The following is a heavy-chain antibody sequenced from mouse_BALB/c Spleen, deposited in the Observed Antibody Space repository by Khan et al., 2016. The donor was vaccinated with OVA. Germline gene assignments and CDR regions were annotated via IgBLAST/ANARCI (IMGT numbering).Heavy chain of an antibody. CDR2: IYPGDGDT. CDR1: GYTFTSYW. Sequence: QVQLQQSGAELARPRASVKLSCKSSGYTFTSYWMQWIKQRPGQGLEWIGTIYPGDGDTRYTQKFKDKATLTADKSSNTAYMQLSNLASEDSAVYYCASYRYDYFDYWGQGTTLTVSS. CDR3: ASYRYDYFDY. D-gene: IGHD2-14*01. V-gene: IGHV1-87*01. J-gene: IGHJ2*01.